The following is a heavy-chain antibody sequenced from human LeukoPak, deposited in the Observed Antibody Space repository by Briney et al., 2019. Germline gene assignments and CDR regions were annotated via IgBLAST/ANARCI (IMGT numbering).Heavy chain of an antibody. CDR3: ARGRRYQLLSSSPRRHLHVPEHYFCY. CDR1: GGSFSGYY. CDR2: INHSGST. J-gene: IGHJ4*02. V-gene: IGHV4-34*01. Sequence: SETLSLTCAVYGGSFSGYYWSWIRQPPGKGLEWIGEINHSGSTNYKSALKSQVDISVNTSEDQFSLKLSSVTAADTAVYYCARGRRYQLLSSSPRRHLHVPEHYFCYWGQGTLVTVSS. D-gene: IGHD2-2*01.